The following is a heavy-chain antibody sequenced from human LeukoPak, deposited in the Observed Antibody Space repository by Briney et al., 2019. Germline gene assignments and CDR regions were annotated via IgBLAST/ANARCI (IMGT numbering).Heavy chain of an antibody. CDR2: IWYHGSNQ. CDR1: GFTFSTCG. J-gene: IGHJ4*02. CDR3: AKDRGYYYDSSGYYYFDY. D-gene: IGHD3-22*01. V-gene: IGHV3-33*06. Sequence: GGSLRLSCAASGFTFSTCGMHWVRQAPGKGLEWVAVIWYHGSNQYYADSVKGRFTISRDNSKNTLYLQMNSLRAEDTAVYYCAKDRGYYYDSSGYYYFDYWGQGTLVTVSS.